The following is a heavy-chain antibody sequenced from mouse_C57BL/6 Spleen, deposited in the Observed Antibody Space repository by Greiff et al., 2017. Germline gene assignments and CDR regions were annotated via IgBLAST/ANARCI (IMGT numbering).Heavy chain of an antibody. V-gene: IGHV1-64*01. CDR1: GYTFTSYW. J-gene: IGHJ2*01. Sequence: QVQLQQPGAELVKPGASVTLSCKASGYTFTSYWMHWVKQRPGQGLEWIGMIHPNSGSTNYNEKFKSKATLTVDKSSSTAYMQLSSLTSEDSAVYYCARSGSTTVAFDYWGQGTTLTVSS. CDR2: IHPNSGST. D-gene: IGHD1-1*01. CDR3: ARSGSTTVAFDY.